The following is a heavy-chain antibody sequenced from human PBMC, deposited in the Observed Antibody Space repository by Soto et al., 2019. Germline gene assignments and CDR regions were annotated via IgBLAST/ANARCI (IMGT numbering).Heavy chain of an antibody. CDR1: GFTFSSYG. CDR2: ISYDGSNK. CDR3: AKDAYDFWSCYYTGYWDY. D-gene: IGHD3-3*01. Sequence: GGSLRLSCAASGFTFSSYGMHWVRQAPGKGLEWVAVISYDGSNKYYADSVKGRFTISRDNSKNTLYLQMNSLRAEDTAVYYCAKDAYDFWSCYYTGYWDYWGQGTLVTVSS. J-gene: IGHJ4*02. V-gene: IGHV3-30*18.